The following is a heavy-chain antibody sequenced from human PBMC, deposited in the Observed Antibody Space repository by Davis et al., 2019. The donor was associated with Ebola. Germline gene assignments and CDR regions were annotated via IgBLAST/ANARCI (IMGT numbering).Heavy chain of an antibody. CDR1: GFTFSSYE. CDR3: ARWGYCGGDCYPTSGWVH. D-gene: IGHD2-21*01. V-gene: IGHV3-48*03. CDR2: ISSSGSTI. J-gene: IGHJ1*01. Sequence: PGGSLRLSCAASGFTFSSYEMNWVRQAPGKGLEWVSYISSSGSTIYYADSVKGRFTISRDNAKNSLYLQMNSLRAEDTAVYYCARWGYCGGDCYPTSGWVHWGQGTLVTVSS.